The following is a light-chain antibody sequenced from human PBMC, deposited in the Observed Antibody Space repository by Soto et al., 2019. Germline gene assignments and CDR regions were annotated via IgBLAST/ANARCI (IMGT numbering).Light chain of an antibody. Sequence: QAVVTQPPSASGTPGQRVTISCSGSNSNIGSNTVSWYQQLPGRAPTLLIYSNNQRPSGVPDRFSASKSGTSASLAISGLQSEDEADYYCAAWDASVNGYVFGTGTKLTVL. CDR1: NSNIGSNT. V-gene: IGLV1-44*01. CDR2: SNN. J-gene: IGLJ1*01. CDR3: AAWDASVNGYV.